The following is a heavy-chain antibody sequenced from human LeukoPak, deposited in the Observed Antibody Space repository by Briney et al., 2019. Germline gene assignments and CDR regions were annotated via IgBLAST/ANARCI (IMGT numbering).Heavy chain of an antibody. CDR1: GGSITSGSYY. Sequence: SQTLSLTCTVSGGSITSGSYYWSWIRQPAGKGLEWIGRIYTSGSTNYNPSLKSRVTISVDTSKNQFSLKLSSVTAADTAVYYCAREAPTMVVTTYAFDIWGQGTMVTVSS. D-gene: IGHD4/OR15-4a*01. CDR3: AREAPTMVVTTYAFDI. CDR2: IYTSGST. V-gene: IGHV4-61*02. J-gene: IGHJ3*02.